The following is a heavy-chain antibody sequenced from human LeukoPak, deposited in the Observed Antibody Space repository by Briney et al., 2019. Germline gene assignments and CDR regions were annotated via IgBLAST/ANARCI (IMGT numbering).Heavy chain of an antibody. CDR3: ARDSGYGGNSGYFDD. V-gene: IGHV3-11*04. D-gene: IGHD4-23*01. CDR2: ISGRATTI. J-gene: IGHJ4*02. Sequence: PGGSLRLSCAAPGFSFSDYYMTWIRQAPGKGLEWVSYISGRATTIYHADSVEGRFTISRDNAQNSLYLQMNSLRAEDTAVYYCARDSGYGGNSGYFDDWGQGTLVTVSS. CDR1: GFSFSDYY.